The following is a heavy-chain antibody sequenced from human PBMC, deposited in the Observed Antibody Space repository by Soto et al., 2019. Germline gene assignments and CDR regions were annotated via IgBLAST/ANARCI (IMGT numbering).Heavy chain of an antibody. D-gene: IGHD2-8*01. CDR2: IDPSDSYT. J-gene: IGHJ4*02. CDR1: GYSFTSYW. CDR3: ASSKYCTNGVCYPHDFDY. Sequence: EVQLVQSGAEVKKPGESLRISCKGSGYSFTSYWISWVRQMPGKGLEWMGRIDPSDSYTNYSPSFQGHVTISADKSISTAYLQWSSLKASDTAMYYCASSKYCTNGVCYPHDFDYWGQGTLVTVSS. V-gene: IGHV5-10-1*03.